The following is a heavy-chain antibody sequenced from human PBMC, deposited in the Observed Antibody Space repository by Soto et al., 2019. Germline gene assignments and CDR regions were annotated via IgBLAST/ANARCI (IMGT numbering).Heavy chain of an antibody. CDR3: ARRWGPGFDY. Sequence: QVQLQESGPGLVKPSETLSLTCTVSGGSISSYYWSWIRQPPGKGLEWIGYIYYSGSTNYNPSLKRRVTISVDTSKNQFPLKLSSVTAADTAVYYCARRWGPGFDYWGQGTLVTVSS. V-gene: IGHV4-59*08. D-gene: IGHD7-27*01. J-gene: IGHJ4*02. CDR2: IYYSGST. CDR1: GGSISSYY.